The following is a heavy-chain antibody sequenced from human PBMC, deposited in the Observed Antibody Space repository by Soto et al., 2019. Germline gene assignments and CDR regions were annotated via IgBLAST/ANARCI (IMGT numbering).Heavy chain of an antibody. CDR1: GFTFSRYW. CDR2: VKQDGSEK. V-gene: IGHV3-7*01. Sequence: PGGSLRLSCAASGFTFSRYWMSWVRQAPGKGLEWVASVKQDGSEKYYVDSVKGRFTISRDNAKNSLYLQMDSLRAEDTAVYYCARNYGPTYWGQGTLVTVSS. J-gene: IGHJ4*02. D-gene: IGHD3-16*01. CDR3: ARNYGPTY.